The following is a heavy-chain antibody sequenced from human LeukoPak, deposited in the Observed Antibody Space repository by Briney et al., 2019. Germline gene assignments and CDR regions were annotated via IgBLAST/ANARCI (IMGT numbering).Heavy chain of an antibody. CDR1: GFTFSGFW. J-gene: IGHJ3*02. Sequence: GGSLRLSCAVSGFTFSGFWMSWSRQAPGKGLEWVASINSDGSEGYYADVVKGRFTISRDNSKNTLYLHMNSLRAEDTAMYYCAKKRDAFDIWGQGTVVAVSS. CDR2: INSDGSEG. V-gene: IGHV3-7*03. CDR3: AKKRDAFDI. D-gene: IGHD5-24*01.